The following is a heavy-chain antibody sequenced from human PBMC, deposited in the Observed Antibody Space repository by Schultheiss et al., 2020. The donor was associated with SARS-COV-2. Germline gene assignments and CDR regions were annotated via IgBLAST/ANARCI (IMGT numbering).Heavy chain of an antibody. J-gene: IGHJ4*02. V-gene: IGHV4-59*01. CDR3: TRAPGEEWLGGAAFDY. CDR2: IYYSGST. CDR1: GGSISSYY. Sequence: SQTLSLTCTVSGGSISSYYWSWIRQPPGKGLEWIGYIYYSGSTNYNPSLKSRVTISVDTSKNQFSLKLSSVTAADTAVYYCTRAPGEEWLGGAAFDYWGQGTLVTVSS. D-gene: IGHD6-19*01.